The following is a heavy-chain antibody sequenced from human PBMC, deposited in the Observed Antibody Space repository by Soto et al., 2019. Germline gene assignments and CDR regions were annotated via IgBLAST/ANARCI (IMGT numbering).Heavy chain of an antibody. CDR3: ARGTYYYGSSGYYFYRGLESFDP. V-gene: IGHV4-59*12. J-gene: IGHJ5*02. CDR1: DGSISSSY. CDR2: IYHRGST. D-gene: IGHD3-22*01. Sequence: SESLSLSCTVSDGSISSSYWSWIRQPRVHGLEWIGCIYHRGSTNYNPCLKSRVTISVDTSRNQLSLKMSSVTAADTAVYYCARGTYYYGSSGYYFYRGLESFDPWGQGTLVTVSS.